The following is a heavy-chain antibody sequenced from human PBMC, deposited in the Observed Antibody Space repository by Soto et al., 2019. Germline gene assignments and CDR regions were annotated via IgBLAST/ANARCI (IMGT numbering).Heavy chain of an antibody. CDR1: GFTFGDYA. CDR2: IRSKAYGGTT. Sequence: GGSLRLSCTASGFTFGDYAMSWVRQAPGKGLEWVGFIRSKAYGGTTEYAASVKVRFTISRDDSKSIAYLQMNSLKPEDTAVYYCTRDLGAAAGTYGMDVWGQGTTVTVSS. J-gene: IGHJ6*02. CDR3: TRDLGAAAGTYGMDV. V-gene: IGHV3-49*04. D-gene: IGHD6-13*01.